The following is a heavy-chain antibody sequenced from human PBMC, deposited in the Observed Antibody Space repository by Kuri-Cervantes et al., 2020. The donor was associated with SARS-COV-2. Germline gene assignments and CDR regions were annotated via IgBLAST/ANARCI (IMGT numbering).Heavy chain of an antibody. D-gene: IGHD1-26*01. CDR3: ARDNILFSGSGFDS. J-gene: IGHJ4*02. CDR1: GVSISSSSYY. V-gene: IGHV4-61*05. Sequence: SETLSLTCTVSGVSISSSSYYWGWIRQPPGKGLEWIGYFYSTGVTNYDPSLKTRVTISTDKSKNQLSLKLTSVTAADTAVYYCARDNILFSGSGFDSWGQGALVTVSS. CDR2: FYSTGVT.